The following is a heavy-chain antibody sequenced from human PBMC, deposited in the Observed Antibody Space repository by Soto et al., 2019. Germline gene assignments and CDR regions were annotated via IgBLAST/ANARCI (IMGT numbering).Heavy chain of an antibody. V-gene: IGHV3-7*03. CDR2: IKQDGSEK. CDR3: ARGGYYLIDAFDI. Sequence: PGGALRLSCAASGLTFSSYWMSWFRQAPGKGLEWVANIKQDGSEKYYVDSVKGRFTISRDNAKNSLYLQMNSLRAEDTAVYYCARGGYYLIDAFDIWGQGTMVTVSS. D-gene: IGHD1-26*01. J-gene: IGHJ3*02. CDR1: GLTFSSYW.